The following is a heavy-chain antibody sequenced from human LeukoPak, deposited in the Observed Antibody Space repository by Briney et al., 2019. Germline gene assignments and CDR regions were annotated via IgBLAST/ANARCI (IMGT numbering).Heavy chain of an antibody. CDR1: GYTFTSYG. CDR2: ISAYNGNT. D-gene: IGHD2-2*01. V-gene: IGHV1-18*01. Sequence: GASVKVSCKASGYTFTSYGISWVRQAPGQGLEWMGWISAYNGNTNYAQKLQGRVTMTTDTSTSTAYMELRSLRSDDTAVYYCARDLGYCSSTSCYVDYYYYYGMDVWGQGTTVTVSS. J-gene: IGHJ6*02. CDR3: ARDLGYCSSTSCYVDYYYYYGMDV.